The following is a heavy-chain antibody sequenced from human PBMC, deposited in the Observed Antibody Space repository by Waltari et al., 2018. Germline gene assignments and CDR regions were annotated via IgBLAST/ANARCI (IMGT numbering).Heavy chain of an antibody. J-gene: IGHJ4*02. Sequence: QVQLQQWGAGLLKPSETLSLTCAVYGGPFSGYYWSWIRQPPGKGLDWIGEINHSGNTNYNPSLKIRVTISGDTSKNQFSLHLSSVTAADTAVYFCARGKYQYGGNYFMFWDQGALVTVSS. V-gene: IGHV4-34*01. CDR3: ARGKYQYGGNYFMF. CDR1: GGPFSGYY. D-gene: IGHD1-26*01. CDR2: INHSGNT.